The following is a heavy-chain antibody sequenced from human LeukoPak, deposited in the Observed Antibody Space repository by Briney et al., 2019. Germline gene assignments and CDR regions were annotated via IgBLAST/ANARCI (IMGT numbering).Heavy chain of an antibody. CDR2: IYESGTT. CDR1: GESLNSYC. CDR3: ARGAWATRLAS. D-gene: IGHD2-15*01. J-gene: IGHJ4*02. V-gene: IGHV4-34*01. Sequence: SETLSLTCAVYGESLNSYCWSWVRQPPGEGLEWIGEIYESGTTKYNPSLKSRVAISMVPSKQQFSLRLSSVTAADTAVYYCARGAWATRLASWGLGTPVIVSS.